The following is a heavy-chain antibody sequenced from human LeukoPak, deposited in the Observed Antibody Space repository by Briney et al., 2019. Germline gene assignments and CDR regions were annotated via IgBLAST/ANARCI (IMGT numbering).Heavy chain of an antibody. Sequence: ASVKVSCKASGYTFTGYYMHWVRQAPGQGLEWMGWINPNGGGTNYAQKFQGRVTMTRDTSISTAYMELSRLRSDDTAVYYCARSSRATLYYYDSSGYWYYFDYWGQGTLVTVSS. CDR2: INPNGGGT. D-gene: IGHD3-22*01. J-gene: IGHJ4*02. CDR1: GYTFTGYY. V-gene: IGHV1-2*02. CDR3: ARSSRATLYYYDSSGYWYYFDY.